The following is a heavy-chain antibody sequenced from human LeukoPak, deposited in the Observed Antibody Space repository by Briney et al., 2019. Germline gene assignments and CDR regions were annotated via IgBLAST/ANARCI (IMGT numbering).Heavy chain of an antibody. J-gene: IGHJ4*02. Sequence: GGSLRLSCAASGFTFSRYWMSWMRQAPGKGLERVANIKYDGNEEYYVDSLKGRFTISRDNAKSSLYLQLNSLRVEDTAVYYCKSGGAAPGSFDYWGQGTLVTVSP. D-gene: IGHD1-1*01. CDR3: KSGGAAPGSFDY. CDR2: IKYDGNEE. CDR1: GFTFSRYW. V-gene: IGHV3-7*01.